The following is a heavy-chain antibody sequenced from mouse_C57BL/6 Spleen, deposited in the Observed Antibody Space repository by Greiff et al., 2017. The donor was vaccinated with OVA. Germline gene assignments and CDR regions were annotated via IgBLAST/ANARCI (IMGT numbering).Heavy chain of an antibody. CDR2: IRLKSDNYAT. Sequence: EVKLEESGGGLVQPGGSMKLSCVASGFTFSNYWMNWVRQSPEKGLEWVAQIRLKSDNYATHYAVSVKGRFTISRDESKISVYLQINNLRAEDTGIYYCTGGVDLLEDYWGQGTTLTVSS. J-gene: IGHJ2*01. CDR1: GFTFSNYW. V-gene: IGHV6-3*01. D-gene: IGHD2-3*01. CDR3: TGGVDLLEDY.